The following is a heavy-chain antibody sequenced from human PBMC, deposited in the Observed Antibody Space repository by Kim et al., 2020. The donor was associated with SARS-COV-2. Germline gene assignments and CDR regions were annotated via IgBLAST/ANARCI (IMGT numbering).Heavy chain of an antibody. CDR3: AKDGGRGIAAGY. J-gene: IGHJ4*02. V-gene: IGHV3-33*06. Sequence: YYADSVKGRFTISRDNSKNTLYLQMNSLRAEDTAVYYCAKDGGRGIAAGYWGQGTLVTVSS. D-gene: IGHD6-13*01.